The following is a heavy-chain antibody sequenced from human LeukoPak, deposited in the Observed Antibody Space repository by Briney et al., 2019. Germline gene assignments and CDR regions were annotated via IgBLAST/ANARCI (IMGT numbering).Heavy chain of an antibody. CDR3: AKDMYSSSWYWFDP. CDR1: GFTFDDYA. J-gene: IGHJ5*02. V-gene: IGHV3-9*01. D-gene: IGHD6-13*01. Sequence: GRSLRLPCAASGFTFDDYAMHWVRQAPGKGLEWVSGISWNSGSIGYADSVKGRFTISRDNAKNSLYLQMNSLRAEDTALYYCAKDMYSSSWYWFDPWGQGTLVTVSS. CDR2: ISWNSGSI.